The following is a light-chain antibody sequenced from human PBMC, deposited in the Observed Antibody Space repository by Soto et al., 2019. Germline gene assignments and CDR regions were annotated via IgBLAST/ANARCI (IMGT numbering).Light chain of an antibody. Sequence: DIQMTQSPSLLSASVGDSVTITCPASQGISNYLARFQQRPGKAPKSLFYAASSLISGVPSKISGSGFGTDFTLTISILQPEDFANNNCQQYNSSPPTFGGGTKVEIK. CDR2: AAS. CDR1: QGISNY. J-gene: IGKJ4*01. CDR3: QQYNSSPPT. V-gene: IGKV1-16*02.